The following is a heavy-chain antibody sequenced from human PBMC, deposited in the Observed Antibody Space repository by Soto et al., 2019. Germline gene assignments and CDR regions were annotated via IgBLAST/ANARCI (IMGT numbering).Heavy chain of an antibody. CDR1: GYSIKSNYF. J-gene: IGHJ4*02. D-gene: IGHD5-12*01. V-gene: IGHV4-38-2*01. CDR2: IYHSGST. CDR3: ARGLVAATYYLDS. Sequence: PSETLSLTCAVSGYSIKSNYFSGWIRQPPGKGLEWIGSIYHSGSTDYNPSLKSRVTISIDTSRNQFSLILSSVSAADTAVYYCARGLVAATYYLDSWGQGALVTVSS.